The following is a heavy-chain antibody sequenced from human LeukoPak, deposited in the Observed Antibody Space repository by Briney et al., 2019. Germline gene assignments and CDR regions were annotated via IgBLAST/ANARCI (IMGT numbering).Heavy chain of an antibody. CDR1: GGSISSSSYY. CDR3: ARVRALEPRTHFDY. Sequence: PSETLSLTCTVSGGSISSSSYYWGWIRQPPGKGLEWIGSIYYSGSTYYNPSLKSRVTISVDTSKNQSSLKLSSVTAADTAVYYCARVRALEPRTHFDYWGQGTLVTVSS. CDR2: IYYSGST. V-gene: IGHV4-39*01. J-gene: IGHJ4*02. D-gene: IGHD1-1*01.